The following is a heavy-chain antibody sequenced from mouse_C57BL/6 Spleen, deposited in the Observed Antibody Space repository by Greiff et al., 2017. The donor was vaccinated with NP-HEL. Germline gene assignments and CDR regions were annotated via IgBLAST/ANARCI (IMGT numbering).Heavy chain of an antibody. Sequence: VQLQQSGPELVKPGASVKISCKASGYTFTDYYMTWVKQSHGKSLEWIGDINPNNGGTSYNQKFKGKATLTVDKSSSTAYMELRSLTSEDSAVYYCARLPTIVTDDYFYNFDYWGQGTTHTVSS. CDR3: ARLPTIVTDDYFYNFDY. V-gene: IGHV1-26*01. CDR1: GYTFTDYY. D-gene: IGHD2-5*01. CDR2: INPNNGGT. J-gene: IGHJ2*01.